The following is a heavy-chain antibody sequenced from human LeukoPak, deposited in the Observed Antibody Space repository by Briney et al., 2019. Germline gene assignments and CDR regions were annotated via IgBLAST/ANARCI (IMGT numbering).Heavy chain of an antibody. Sequence: GESLKISCKGSGYSFTSYWIGWVRQMPGKGLEWMGIIYPGDSGTRYSPSFQGQVTISADKSISTAYLQWSSLKASDTAMYYCARQEVVAAGDGNYYYYGMDVWGQGTTVTVSS. V-gene: IGHV5-51*01. CDR2: IYPGDSGT. CDR1: GYSFTSYW. D-gene: IGHD2-15*01. CDR3: ARQEVVAAGDGNYYYYGMDV. J-gene: IGHJ6*02.